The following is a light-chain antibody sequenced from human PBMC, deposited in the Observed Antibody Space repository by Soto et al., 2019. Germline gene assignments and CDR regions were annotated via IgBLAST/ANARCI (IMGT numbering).Light chain of an antibody. CDR3: QSYASSLNGLYV. CDR1: SSNIGQGNN. J-gene: IGLJ1*01. V-gene: IGLV1-40*01. CDR2: DNN. Sequence: QSVLTQPPSVSGAPGQWVTISCTVSSSNIGQGNNVHWYQQLPGTAPKLLIYDNNNRPSGVPDRFSGSKSGTSASLAITGLQTEDEADYFCQSYASSLNGLYVFGTGTKVT.